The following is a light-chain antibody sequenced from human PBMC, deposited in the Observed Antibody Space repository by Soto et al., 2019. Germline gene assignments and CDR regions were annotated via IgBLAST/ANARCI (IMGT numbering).Light chain of an antibody. CDR1: QTLLHSNGKSY. J-gene: IGKJ4*01. CDR2: EVS. V-gene: IGKV2D-29*01. Sequence: VMTQTPLSLSVTPGQSASISCRSSQTLLHSNGKSYLYWYLQKAGQAPQLLIYEVSKRFSGVPDTFSGSGAGTDFTLKISRVEAEDVGVYYCLQSLQFPLTFGGGTKVEIK. CDR3: LQSLQFPLT.